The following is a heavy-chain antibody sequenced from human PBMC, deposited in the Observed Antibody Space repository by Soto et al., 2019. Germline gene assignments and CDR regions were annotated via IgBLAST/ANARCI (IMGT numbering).Heavy chain of an antibody. D-gene: IGHD7-27*01. Sequence: EVQLLESGGGLVQPGGSLRLSCAASGFTFSSYAMSWVRQAPGKGLEWVSAISGSGGSTYYADSVKGRFTISRDNSKNTLNLHMNSLRGEDTAVYYWVLWAPYYFDYWGEGTLVTVSS. CDR3: VLWAPYYFDY. CDR1: GFTFSSYA. CDR2: ISGSGGST. J-gene: IGHJ4*02. V-gene: IGHV3-23*01.